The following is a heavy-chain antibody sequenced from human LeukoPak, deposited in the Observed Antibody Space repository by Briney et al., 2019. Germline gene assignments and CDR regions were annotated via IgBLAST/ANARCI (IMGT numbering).Heavy chain of an antibody. D-gene: IGHD3-9*01. Sequence: ASVKVSCKPSGYTFTGYYMHWVRQAPGQGLEWMGWINPNSGGTNYAQKFQGRVTMTRDTSISTAYMELSRLRSDDTAVYYCARGGYDIWTGYLNWFHHWGQGTLVTVSS. V-gene: IGHV1-2*02. J-gene: IGHJ5*02. CDR1: GYTFTGYY. CDR3: ARGGYDIWTGYLNWFHH. CDR2: INPNSGGT.